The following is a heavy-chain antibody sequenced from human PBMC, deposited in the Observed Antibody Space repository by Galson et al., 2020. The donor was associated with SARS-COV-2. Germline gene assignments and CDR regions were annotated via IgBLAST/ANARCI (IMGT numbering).Heavy chain of an antibody. CDR2: ISSSSYI. V-gene: IGHV3-21*01. J-gene: IGHJ5*02. CDR1: GFTFSSYS. D-gene: IGHD3-3*01. CDR3: ARGSDYDFWSGYGVGANWFDP. Sequence: TGGSLRLSCAASGFTFSSYSMNWVRQAPGKGLEWVSSISSSSYIYYADSVKGRFTISRDNAKNSLYLQMNSLRAEDTAVYYCARGSDYDFWSGYGVGANWFDPWGQGTLVTVSS.